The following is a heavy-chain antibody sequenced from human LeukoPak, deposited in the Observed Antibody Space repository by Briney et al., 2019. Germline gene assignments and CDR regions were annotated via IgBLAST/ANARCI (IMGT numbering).Heavy chain of an antibody. Sequence: KGGESLKISCKGSGYSFTSYWIGWVRQMPGKGLEWMGIIYPGDSDTRYGPSFQGQVTISADKSISTAYLQWSSLEASDTAVYYCARRAYCGGDCYFDYWGQGALVTVSS. CDR3: ARRAYCGGDCYFDY. D-gene: IGHD2-21*02. J-gene: IGHJ4*02. CDR1: GYSFTSYW. CDR2: IYPGDSDT. V-gene: IGHV5-51*01.